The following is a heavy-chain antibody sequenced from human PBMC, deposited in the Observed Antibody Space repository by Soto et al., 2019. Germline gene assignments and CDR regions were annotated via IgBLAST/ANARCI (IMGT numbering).Heavy chain of an antibody. J-gene: IGHJ3*02. CDR2: INADNGYT. CDR1: GYTFTSYA. Sequence: QVQLVQSGAEVRKPGASVKVSCKASGYTFTSYAMHWVRQAPGQRLEWMGWINADNGYTKYSQKFQGRVTITRDTAASTAYMELSSLRSEDTAVYYCARRGDAFDIWGQGTMVTVSS. V-gene: IGHV1-3*01. CDR3: ARRGDAFDI. D-gene: IGHD3-16*01.